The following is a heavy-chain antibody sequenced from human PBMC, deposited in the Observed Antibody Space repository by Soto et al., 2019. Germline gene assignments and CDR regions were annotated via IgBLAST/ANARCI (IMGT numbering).Heavy chain of an antibody. J-gene: IGHJ5*02. Sequence: QVQLVQSGAEVKKPGASVKVSCKASGYTFTSYGISWVRQAPGQGLEWMGWISAYNGNTNYAQKLQGRVTMTTDTATSKAYMELRRLRSDDTAVYYCARDYDFWSGYQSGWFDPWGQGTLVTVSS. D-gene: IGHD3-3*01. CDR2: ISAYNGNT. CDR3: ARDYDFWSGYQSGWFDP. V-gene: IGHV1-18*01. CDR1: GYTFTSYG.